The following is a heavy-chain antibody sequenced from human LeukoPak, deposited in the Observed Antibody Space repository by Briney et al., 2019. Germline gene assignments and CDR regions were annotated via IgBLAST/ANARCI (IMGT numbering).Heavy chain of an antibody. CDR2: IYPGDSDP. D-gene: IGHD3-22*01. V-gene: IGHV5-51*01. Sequence: PGESLKISCKGSGYSFTSYWIGWVRQMPGKGLEWMGIIYPGDSDPRYSPSFQGQVTISADKSISTAYLQWSSLKASDTAMYYCARLRDYYDSSGYYYDAFDIWGQGTMVAVSS. CDR1: GYSFTSYW. J-gene: IGHJ3*02. CDR3: ARLRDYYDSSGYYYDAFDI.